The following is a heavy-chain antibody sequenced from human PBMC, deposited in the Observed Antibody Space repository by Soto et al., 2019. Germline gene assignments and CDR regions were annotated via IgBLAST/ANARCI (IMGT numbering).Heavy chain of an antibody. Sequence: QVHLVQSGAEVKKPGASVKVSCKGSGYDFTTYGITWVRQAPGQGREWMAWISAHNGNTDYAQRLQGRVTVTRDTSTSTAYMERRSLRSDDTAVYYCARGRYGDYWGQGALVTVSS. CDR3: ARGRYGDY. J-gene: IGHJ4*02. CDR1: GYDFTTYG. CDR2: ISAHNGNT. D-gene: IGHD1-1*01. V-gene: IGHV1-18*01.